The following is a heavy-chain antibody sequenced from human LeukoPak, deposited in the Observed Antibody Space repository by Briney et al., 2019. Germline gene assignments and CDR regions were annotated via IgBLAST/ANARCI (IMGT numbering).Heavy chain of an antibody. CDR3: ARRQGCSSTSCPPDY. CDR2: IYPGDSDT. Sequence: PGESLKISCRGSGYSFNTYWFCWLRQMPGKGLEWMGIIYPGDSDTRYSPPFQGQVTMSADKSINTAYLQWSSLKASDTAMYYCARRQGCSSTSCPPDYWGQGTLVTVSS. CDR1: GYSFNTYW. V-gene: IGHV5-51*01. J-gene: IGHJ4*02. D-gene: IGHD2-2*01.